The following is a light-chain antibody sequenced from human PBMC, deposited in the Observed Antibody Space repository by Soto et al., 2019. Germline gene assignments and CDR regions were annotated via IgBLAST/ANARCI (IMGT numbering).Light chain of an antibody. CDR2: DTS. CDR1: QSVSSSY. Sequence: EIVLTQSPGTLSLSPGERATLSCRAGQSVSSSYLAWYQQKPGQAPRLLIYDTSSRATGIPDRFSGSKSGTDFTLTISRLEPEDFAVYYCQQYGNSPTFGQGTKVEIK. CDR3: QQYGNSPT. J-gene: IGKJ1*01. V-gene: IGKV3-20*01.